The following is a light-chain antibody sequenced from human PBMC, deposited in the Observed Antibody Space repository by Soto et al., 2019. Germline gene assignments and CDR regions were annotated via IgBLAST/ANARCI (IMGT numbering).Light chain of an antibody. CDR2: YDD. CDR3: SAWDDSLNAVV. V-gene: IGLV1-36*01. J-gene: IGLJ2*01. Sequence: QSVLTQPPSVSEAPRQRVTISCSGSSSNIGNNAVNWYQQLPGKAPKLLIYYDDLLPSGVSDRFSGSKSGTSASLAISGLQSEDEADYYCSAWDDSLNAVVFGGGTKLTAL. CDR1: SSNIGNNA.